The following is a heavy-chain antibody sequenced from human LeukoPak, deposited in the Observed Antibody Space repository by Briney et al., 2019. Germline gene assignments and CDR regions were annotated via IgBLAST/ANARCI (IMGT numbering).Heavy chain of an antibody. V-gene: IGHV4-31*03. CDR3: ARASNWDGRIPGRLAY. J-gene: IGHJ4*02. CDR1: GGSISSGGYS. D-gene: IGHD7-27*01. Sequence: SETLSLTCTVSGGSISSGGYSWSWIRQHPGKGLEWIGYIYYSGSTYYNPSLKSRVTISVDTSKNQFSLKLSSVTAADTAVYYCARASNWDGRIPGRLAYWGQGTLVTVSS. CDR2: IYYSGST.